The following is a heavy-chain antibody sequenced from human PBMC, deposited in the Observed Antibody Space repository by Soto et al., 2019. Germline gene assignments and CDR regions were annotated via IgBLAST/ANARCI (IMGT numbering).Heavy chain of an antibody. J-gene: IGHJ6*02. D-gene: IGHD2-2*01. V-gene: IGHV3-15*01. Sequence: GGSLRLSCAAPGITFSNAWMTWVRQAPGKGLEWVGRIKSITDGGTTDYAAPVKGRFTIARDDSKNTLYLQRNNLKTEDTAVYYCTTDSADIVVLPATFGMDVWGQGTTVTV. CDR2: IKSITDGGTT. CDR1: GITFSNAW. CDR3: TTDSADIVVLPATFGMDV.